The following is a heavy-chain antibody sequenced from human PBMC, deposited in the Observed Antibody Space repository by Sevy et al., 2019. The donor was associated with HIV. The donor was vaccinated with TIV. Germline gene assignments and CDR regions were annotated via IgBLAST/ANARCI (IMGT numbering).Heavy chain of an antibody. CDR2: IYYSGST. J-gene: IGHJ5*02. Sequence: SETLSLTCTVSGGSISSNYWSWIQQPPGKGLEWIGYIYYSGSTNYNPSLKSRVTISVDTSKNQFSLKLSSVTAADTAVYYCARDTGVVVPAATYNWFDPWGQGTLVTVSS. CDR1: GGSISSNY. CDR3: ARDTGVVVPAATYNWFDP. D-gene: IGHD2-2*01. V-gene: IGHV4-59*01.